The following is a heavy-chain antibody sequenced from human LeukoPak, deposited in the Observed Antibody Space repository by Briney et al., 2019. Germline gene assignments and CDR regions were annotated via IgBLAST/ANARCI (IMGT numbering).Heavy chain of an antibody. V-gene: IGHV4-59*12. J-gene: IGHJ4*02. CDR1: GGSISTYY. CDR3: ASACSGGSCYSFDY. CDR2: IYYTGST. Sequence: PSETLSLTCTVSGGSISTYYWSWIRQPPGKGLEWIGYIYYTGSTDYNPSLKSRVTISVDTSKNQFSLKLSSVTAADTAVYYCASACSGGSCYSFDYWGQGTLVTVSS. D-gene: IGHD2-15*01.